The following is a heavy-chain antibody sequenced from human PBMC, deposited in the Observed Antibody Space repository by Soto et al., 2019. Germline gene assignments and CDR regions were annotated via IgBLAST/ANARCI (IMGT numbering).Heavy chain of an antibody. D-gene: IGHD6-19*01. V-gene: IGHV3-30*18. Sequence: QVQLVESGGGVVQPGRSLRLSCAASGFTFSSYGMHWVRQAPGKGLEWGAVISYDGSNKYYADSVKGRFTISRDNSKNTLYLQMNSLRAEDTAVYYCAKDLAVANFDYWGQGTLVTVSS. CDR1: GFTFSSYG. J-gene: IGHJ4*02. CDR3: AKDLAVANFDY. CDR2: ISYDGSNK.